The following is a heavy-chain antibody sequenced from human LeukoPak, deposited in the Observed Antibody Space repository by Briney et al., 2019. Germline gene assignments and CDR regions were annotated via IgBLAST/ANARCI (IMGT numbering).Heavy chain of an antibody. V-gene: IGHV4-4*07. J-gene: IGHJ4*02. CDR2: IYTRGST. CDR1: GGSISSYY. D-gene: IGHD5-12*01. Sequence: SETLSLTCTVSGGSISSYYWSWIRQPAGKGLEGIGRIYTRGSTNYNPSLRGRVTMSVDTSKNQFSLKLSSVTAADTAVYYCARGEGEYSGYEGEDYWGQGTLVTVSS. CDR3: ARGEGEYSGYEGEDY.